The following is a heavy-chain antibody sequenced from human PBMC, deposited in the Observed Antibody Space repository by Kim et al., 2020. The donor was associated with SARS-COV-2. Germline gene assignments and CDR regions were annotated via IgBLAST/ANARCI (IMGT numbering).Heavy chain of an antibody. V-gene: IGHV3-9*01. D-gene: IGHD1-1*01. CDR1: GFTFDEYA. Sequence: GGSLRLSCLVSGFTFDEYAMHWVRLGPGKGLEWVAGINLHGNKTSYVDPVKGRFTISRDNTKNSLYLEMNSLRPDDTALYYCAKGQRGTYYYNMDVWGQGTTVTVSS. CDR2: INLHGNKT. CDR3: AKGQRGTYYYNMDV. J-gene: IGHJ6*01.